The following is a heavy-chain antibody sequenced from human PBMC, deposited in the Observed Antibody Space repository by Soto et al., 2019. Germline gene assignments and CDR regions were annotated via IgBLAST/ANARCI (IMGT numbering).Heavy chain of an antibody. CDR2: INAGNGNT. V-gene: IGHV1-3*01. Sequence: GASVKVSCKTSGYTFSTSGISWVRQAPGQRLEWMGWINAGNGNTKYSQKFQGRVTITRDTSASTAYMELSSLRSEDTAVYYCARDNATGLYDFWSGYYTFDYWGQGTLVTVSS. CDR1: GYTFSTSG. D-gene: IGHD3-3*01. J-gene: IGHJ4*02. CDR3: ARDNATGLYDFWSGYYTFDY.